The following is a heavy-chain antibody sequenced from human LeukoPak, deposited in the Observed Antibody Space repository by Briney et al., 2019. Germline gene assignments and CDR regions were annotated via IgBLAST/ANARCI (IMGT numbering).Heavy chain of an antibody. V-gene: IGHV4-59*01. CDR3: ARAVPLYDFWSGYYIFGGFDY. CDR2: IYYSGST. D-gene: IGHD3-3*01. Sequence: SETLSLTCAVYGGSFSGYYWSWIRQPPGKGLEWIGYIYYSGSTNYNPSLKSRVTISVDTSKNQFSLKLSSVTAADTAVYYCARAVPLYDFWSGYYIFGGFDYWGQGTLVTVSS. CDR1: GGSFSGYY. J-gene: IGHJ4*02.